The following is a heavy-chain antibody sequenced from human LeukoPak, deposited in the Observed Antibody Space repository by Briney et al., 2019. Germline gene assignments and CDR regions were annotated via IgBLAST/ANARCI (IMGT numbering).Heavy chain of an antibody. J-gene: IGHJ4*02. V-gene: IGHV3-21*01. CDR1: GFAFSSYT. CDR3: ARVISSFYYFNS. Sequence: GGSLRLSCAASGFAFSSYTMNWVRQAPGKGLEWVSSITGSSSYIFSADSVRGRFTISRDNAKNSLYLQMNSLRADDTAVYYCARVISSFYYFNSWGQGTLVTVSS. D-gene: IGHD6-13*01. CDR2: ITGSSSYI.